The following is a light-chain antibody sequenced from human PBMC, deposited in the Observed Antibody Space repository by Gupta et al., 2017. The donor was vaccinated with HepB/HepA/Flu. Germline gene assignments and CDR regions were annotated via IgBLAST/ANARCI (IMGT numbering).Light chain of an antibody. V-gene: IGKV3-11*01. CDR3: QQRSNS. J-gene: IGKJ2*01. CDR2: DAS. Sequence: EIVLTQSPATLSLSPGERATLSCRASQNIKNYLAWYQQKPGQAPRLLIFDASKRAAGITARFSGGGSGTDFTLTINSLEPEDLAVYYCQQRSNSLGQGTKLE. CDR1: QNIKNY.